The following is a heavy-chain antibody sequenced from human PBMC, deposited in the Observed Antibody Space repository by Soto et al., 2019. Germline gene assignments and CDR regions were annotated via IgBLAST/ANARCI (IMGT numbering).Heavy chain of an antibody. CDR2: ISVNSGST. CDR3: ARDPRLTSGGIAPHH. Sequence: ASVKVSCKASGYIFTSYDMSWVRQAPGQGLEWMGWISVNSGSTNYAQKLQDRVTMTTDTSTNTAYMELRSLTSDDTAVYYCARDPRLTSGGIAPHHWGQGTLVTV. J-gene: IGHJ5*02. CDR1: GYIFTSYD. D-gene: IGHD3-16*01. V-gene: IGHV1-18*01.